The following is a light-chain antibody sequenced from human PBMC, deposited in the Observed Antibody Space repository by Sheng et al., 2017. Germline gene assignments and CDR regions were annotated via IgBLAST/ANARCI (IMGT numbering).Light chain of an antibody. Sequence: SYELTQPSSVSVSPGQTARITCSGDVLAKKYARWFQQKPGQAPILVMNNDTDRPSGIPDRFSGSSSGSTVTLAIRGAQVEDEADYYCYSAADNNLGVFGGGTKLTVL. CDR2: NDT. J-gene: IGLJ3*02. CDR3: YSAADNNLGV. V-gene: IGLV3-27*01. CDR1: VLAKKY.